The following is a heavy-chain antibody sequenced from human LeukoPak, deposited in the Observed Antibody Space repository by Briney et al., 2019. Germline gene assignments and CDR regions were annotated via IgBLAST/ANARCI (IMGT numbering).Heavy chain of an antibody. V-gene: IGHV3-7*04. CDR1: GFTFRHYW. Sequence: GGSLRLSCAASGFTFRHYWMNWVRQALGKGLEWVANIKPDGSEKRYADSVKGRFTISRDNAENSLYLQMNSLRAEDTAVYYCARVVGTDEGADYWGQGTLVTVSS. CDR2: IKPDGSEK. J-gene: IGHJ4*02. D-gene: IGHD1-7*01. CDR3: ARVVGTDEGADY.